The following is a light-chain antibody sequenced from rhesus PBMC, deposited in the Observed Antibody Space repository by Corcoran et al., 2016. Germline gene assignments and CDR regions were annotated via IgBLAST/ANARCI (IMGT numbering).Light chain of an antibody. CDR2: KAS. V-gene: IGKV1-25*01. Sequence: DIQMTQSPSSLYASVGDTVTITCRASQGISSYLAWYQQKPGKAPKFLIYKASTLQMGVPSRFSGSGSGTDFTLTISSLQPEDFATYYCQQHNSDPPTFGGGTKVELK. CDR1: QGISSY. J-gene: IGKJ4*01. CDR3: QQHNSDPPT.